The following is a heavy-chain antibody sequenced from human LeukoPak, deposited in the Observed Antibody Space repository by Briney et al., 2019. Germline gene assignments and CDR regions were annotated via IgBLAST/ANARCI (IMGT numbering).Heavy chain of an antibody. D-gene: IGHD4-17*01. CDR3: AKNGYGDYPAFL. CDR2: IYSGGST. J-gene: IGHJ4*02. Sequence: GGSLRLSCAASGFTVSSNYMSWVRQAPGKGLEWVSVIYSGGSTYYADSVKGRSTISRDDSKNTLYLQMNSLRAEDTAVYYCAKNGYGDYPAFLWGQGTLVTVSS. V-gene: IGHV3-53*01. CDR1: GFTVSSNY.